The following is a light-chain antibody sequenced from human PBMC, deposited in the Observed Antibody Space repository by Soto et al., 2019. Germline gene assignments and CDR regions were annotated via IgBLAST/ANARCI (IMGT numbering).Light chain of an antibody. J-gene: IGKJ4*01. Sequence: EVVMTQSPSTLSVSPGERATLSCRASHGVGGSSLAWYQQRPGQAPKLLIYATSNWDTGIPDRFSGSGSGTEFTLTISSLLSEDFAVYSCQQYNNWPLTFGGGTKVDIK. V-gene: IGKV3D-15*01. CDR2: ATS. CDR3: QQYNNWPLT. CDR1: HGVGGS.